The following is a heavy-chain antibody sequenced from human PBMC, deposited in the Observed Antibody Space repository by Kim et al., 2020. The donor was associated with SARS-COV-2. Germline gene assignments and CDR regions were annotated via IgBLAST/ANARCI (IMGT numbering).Heavy chain of an antibody. D-gene: IGHD3-9*01. CDR3: ARTPPRGRRYFDWLLQYYFDY. CDR1: GYTFTSYG. J-gene: IGHJ4*02. V-gene: IGHV1-18*01. CDR2: ISAYNGNT. Sequence: ASVKVSCKASGYTFTSYGISWVRQAPGQGLEWMGWISAYNGNTNYAQKLQGRVTMTTDTSTSTAYMELRSLRSDDTAVYYCARTPPRGRRYFDWLLQYYFDYWGQGTLVTVSS.